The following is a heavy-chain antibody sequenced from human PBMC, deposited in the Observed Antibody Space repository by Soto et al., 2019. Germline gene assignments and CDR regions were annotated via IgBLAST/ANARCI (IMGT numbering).Heavy chain of an antibody. Sequence: ASVKVSCKASGYTFTSYYMHWVRQAPGQGLEWMGIIKPTGGSTSYAQKFQGRVTMTRDTSTSTVYMELSSLTSEDTAVYYCARTFHDGLPSDDWGEGTLVTVSS. V-gene: IGHV1-46*01. CDR1: GYTFTSYY. D-gene: IGHD3-3*01. CDR2: IKPTGGST. J-gene: IGHJ4*02. CDR3: ARTFHDGLPSDD.